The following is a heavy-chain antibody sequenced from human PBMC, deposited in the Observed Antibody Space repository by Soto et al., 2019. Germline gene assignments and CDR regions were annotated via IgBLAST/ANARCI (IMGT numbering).Heavy chain of an antibody. Sequence: GRSLRLPCAASRFASYNYGIYCVRQAPGKGLERVQVIWYDGSKKYYAESVQGRFTISRDDSKNTVYLHMNRLRVEDTALYFCARGISTFYEDASGYYLDVWGRGTLVTVSS. D-gene: IGHD3-22*01. CDR2: IWYDGSKK. CDR1: RFASYNYG. V-gene: IGHV3-33*07. J-gene: IGHJ4*02. CDR3: ARGISTFYEDASGYYLDV.